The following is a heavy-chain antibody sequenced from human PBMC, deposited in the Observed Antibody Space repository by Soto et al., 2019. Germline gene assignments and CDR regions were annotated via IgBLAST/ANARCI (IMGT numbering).Heavy chain of an antibody. CDR2: IIPIFGTP. D-gene: IGHD3-10*01. CDR1: GGIFSTYA. Sequence: QVQLVQSGAEVKKPGSSVKVSCKASGGIFSTYAISWVRQAPGQGLEWMGGIIPIFGTPNYAQRFQGRVTITADESTSTAYMELSRLRSEDTAVSYCARDRDDYGSGNYYNRIDFWGQGTLVTVS. J-gene: IGHJ4*02. CDR3: ARDRDDYGSGNYYNRIDF. V-gene: IGHV1-69*01.